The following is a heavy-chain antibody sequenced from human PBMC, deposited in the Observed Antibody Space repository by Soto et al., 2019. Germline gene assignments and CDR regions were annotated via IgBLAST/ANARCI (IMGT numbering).Heavy chain of an antibody. CDR1: GYSFTSYW. CDR2: IYPGDSDT. D-gene: IGHD2-21*02. CDR3: ARLVVVTAIDY. J-gene: IGHJ4*02. V-gene: IGHV5-51*01. Sequence: PGEPLKISCKGSGYSFTSYWIGGVREMPGKGLEWMGIIYPGDSDTRYSPSFQGQVTISADKSIGTAYLQWSSLKASDTAMYYCARLVVVTAIDYWGQGTLVTVSS.